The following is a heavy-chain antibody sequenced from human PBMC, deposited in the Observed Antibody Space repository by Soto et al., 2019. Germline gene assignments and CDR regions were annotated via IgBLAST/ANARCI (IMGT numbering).Heavy chain of an antibody. J-gene: IGHJ6*04. CDR2: ISSSSSYI. D-gene: IGHD2-2*01. V-gene: IGHV3-21*01. CDR3: AGLGYCSSTSCHPDMDV. Sequence: GGSLRLSCAASGFTFSSYSMNWVRQAPGKGLEWVSSISSSSSYIYYADSVKGRFTISRDNAKNSLYLQMNSLRAEDTAVYYCAGLGYCSSTSCHPDMDVWGKGTTVTVSS. CDR1: GFTFSSYS.